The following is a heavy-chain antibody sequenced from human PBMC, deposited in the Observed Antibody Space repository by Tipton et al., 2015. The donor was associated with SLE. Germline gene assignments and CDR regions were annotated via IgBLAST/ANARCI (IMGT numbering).Heavy chain of an antibody. CDR3: ARDPGSYAFDI. V-gene: IGHV4-59*01. D-gene: IGHD3-10*01. J-gene: IGHJ3*02. Sequence: TLSLTCAVYGGSFSGYYWSWIRQPPGKGLEWIGYIYYSGSTNYNPSLESRVTISVDTSKNQFSLKLSSVTAADTAVYYCARDPGSYAFDIWGQGTMVTVSS. CDR2: IYYSGST. CDR1: GGSFSGYY.